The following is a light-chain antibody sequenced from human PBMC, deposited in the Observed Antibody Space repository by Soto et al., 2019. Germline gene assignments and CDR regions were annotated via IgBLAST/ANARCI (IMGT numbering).Light chain of an antibody. CDR3: GSWDSSLSAYV. CDR1: SSNIGGNS. Sequence: QSALTRPPSGSAAPGQNVTISCSGSSSNIGGNSVSWYQQLPGTAPKLLIYDDNKRPSGIPDRFSGSKSGTSATLGITGFQTGDEADYYCGSWDSSLSAYVFGTGTKVTVL. J-gene: IGLJ1*01. V-gene: IGLV1-51*01. CDR2: DDN.